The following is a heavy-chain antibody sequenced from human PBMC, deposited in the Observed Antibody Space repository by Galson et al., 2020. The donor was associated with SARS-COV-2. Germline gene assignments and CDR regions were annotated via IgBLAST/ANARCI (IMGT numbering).Heavy chain of an antibody. D-gene: IGHD4-4*01. CDR2: VNAGNGNT. V-gene: IGHV1-3*01. Sequence: ASVKVSCKASGYTFSRSTIHWLRQAPGERPEWLGWVNAGNGNTKYSQTFQGRLTITRDSSARTAYMELSSLRSEDTAVYYCARVPPDDSTYGYYCYPMDVWAQGTTVTVSS. J-gene: IGHJ6*02. CDR1: GYTFSRST. CDR3: ARVPPDDSTYGYYCYPMDV.